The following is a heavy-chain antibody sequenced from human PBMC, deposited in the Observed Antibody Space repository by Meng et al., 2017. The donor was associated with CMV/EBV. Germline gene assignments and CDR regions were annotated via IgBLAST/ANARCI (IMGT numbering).Heavy chain of an antibody. J-gene: IGHJ6*02. CDR3: ARGQVQCSTINCHDYRFSGMDV. CDR2: MNPNRGNT. D-gene: IGHD2/OR15-2a*01. Sequence: ASVKVSCKASGHTFIYYDIIWVRQASGQGLEWVGWMNPNRGNTAYAQKFQGRVTMTRDTSTSIAYMELSSLRSGDTAVYYCARGQVQCSTINCHDYRFSGMDVWGQGTTVTVSS. CDR1: GHTFIYYD. V-gene: IGHV1-8*01.